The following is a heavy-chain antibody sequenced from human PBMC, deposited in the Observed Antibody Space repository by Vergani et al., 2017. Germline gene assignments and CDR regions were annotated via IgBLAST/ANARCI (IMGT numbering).Heavy chain of an antibody. J-gene: IGHJ4*02. CDR1: GFTFDDYA. V-gene: IGHV3-21*01. CDR3: ARKLRLGELSLYPPGY. Sequence: EVQLVESGGGLVQPGRSLRLSCAASGFTFDDYAMHWVRQAPGKGLEWVSSISSSSSYIYYADSVKGRFTISRDNAKNSLYLQMNSLRAEDTAVYYCARKLRLGELSLYPPGYWGQGTLVTVSS. D-gene: IGHD3-16*02. CDR2: ISSSSSYI.